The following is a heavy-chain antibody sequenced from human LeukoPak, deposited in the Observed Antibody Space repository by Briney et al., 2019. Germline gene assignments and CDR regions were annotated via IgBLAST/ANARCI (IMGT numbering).Heavy chain of an antibody. J-gene: IGHJ4*02. CDR1: GGSISSSSYY. V-gene: IGHV4-39*07. Sequence: SETLSLTCTVSGGSISSSSYYWGWIRQPPGKGLEWIGSIYYSGSTYYNPSLKSRVTISVDTSKNQFSLKLSSVTAADTAVYYCARGKRGYGHRPLDYWGQGTLVTVSS. CDR3: ARGKRGYGHRPLDY. D-gene: IGHD5-12*01. CDR2: IYYSGST.